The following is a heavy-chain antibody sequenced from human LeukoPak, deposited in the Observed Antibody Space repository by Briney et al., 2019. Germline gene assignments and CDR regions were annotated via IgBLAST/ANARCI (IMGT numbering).Heavy chain of an antibody. CDR1: GFTFSSYA. CDR3: AGGGGGRAAAVGY. D-gene: IGHD6-13*01. J-gene: IGHJ4*02. Sequence: PGGSLGLSCAASGFTFSSYAMHWVRQAPGKGLEWVAVISYDGSNKYYADSVKGRFTISRDNSKNTLYLQMNSLRAEDTAVYYCAGGGGGRAAAVGYWGQGTLVTVSS. CDR2: ISYDGSNK. V-gene: IGHV3-30*04.